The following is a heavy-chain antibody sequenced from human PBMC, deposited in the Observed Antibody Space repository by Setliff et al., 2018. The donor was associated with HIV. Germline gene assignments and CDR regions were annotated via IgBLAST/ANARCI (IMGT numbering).Heavy chain of an antibody. V-gene: IGHV4-31*03. CDR1: GGSISIGDYY. CDR3: ARESAGGTTDTYPFDY. CDR2: IHYSGST. D-gene: IGHD4-4*01. J-gene: IGHJ4*02. Sequence: SETLSLTCTVSGGSISIGDYYWTWIRQHPGKGLEWIGYIHYSGSTFYNPSLKSRVTISVDTSKNQFSLKLSSVTAADTAVYYCARESAGGTTDTYPFDYWGEGILVTVSS.